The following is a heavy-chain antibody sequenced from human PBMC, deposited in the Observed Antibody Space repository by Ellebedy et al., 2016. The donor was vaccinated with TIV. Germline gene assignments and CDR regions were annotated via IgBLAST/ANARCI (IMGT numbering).Heavy chain of an antibody. V-gene: IGHV4-34*01. CDR2: VNHSGST. D-gene: IGHD6-19*01. CDR1: GGSFNGHY. Sequence: SETLSLXCAVYGGSFNGHYSTWIPQLLGKGLECIGEVNHSGSTNCNPSLKSRVTISVDTSKNQFSLKLSSVTAADTAVYYCARGTVALQRLEYFDSWGQGTLVIVSS. J-gene: IGHJ4*02. CDR3: ARGTVALQRLEYFDS.